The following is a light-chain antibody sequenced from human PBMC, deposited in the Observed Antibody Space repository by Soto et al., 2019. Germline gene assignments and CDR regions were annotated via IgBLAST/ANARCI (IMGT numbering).Light chain of an antibody. V-gene: IGKV1-27*01. CDR1: QDINNY. CDR2: GAS. CDR3: QQYKSALVT. J-gene: IGKJ1*01. Sequence: DIQMTQSPSSLSASIGDRVTITCRASQDINNYLAWYQQKPGKVPELLVYGASTLQTGVPSPFSGSGSGADFTLTISSLQPEDVATYYCQQYKSALVTFGQGTKVEI.